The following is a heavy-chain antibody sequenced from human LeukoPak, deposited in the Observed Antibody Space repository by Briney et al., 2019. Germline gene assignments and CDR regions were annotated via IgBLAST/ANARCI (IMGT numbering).Heavy chain of an antibody. CDR2: VYSGGST. J-gene: IGHJ3*02. CDR1: GGSISSRSYY. Sequence: SETLSLTCAVSGGSISSRSYYWGWIRQPPGKGLEWIANVYSGGSTYYKPSLKSRVTISMDTSRNQFSLRLTSVTAADTAVYYCARMXXXXXPXXIWGXXTXVIVS. CDR3: ARMXXXXXPXXI. V-gene: IGHV4-39*01.